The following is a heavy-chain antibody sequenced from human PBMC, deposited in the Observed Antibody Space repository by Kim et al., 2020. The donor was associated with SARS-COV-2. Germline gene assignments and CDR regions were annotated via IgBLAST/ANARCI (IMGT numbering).Heavy chain of an antibody. J-gene: IGHJ5*02. Sequence: ASVKVSCKSSGYTFTSYAMHWVRQAPGQRLEWMGWINAGNGNTKYSQKFQGRVTITRDTSASTAYMELSSLRSEDTAVYYCARDRRVCSSTRCGPNWFDPWGQGTLVTVSS. CDR1: GYTFTSYA. CDR3: ARDRRVCSSTRCGPNWFDP. D-gene: IGHD2-2*01. V-gene: IGHV1-3*01. CDR2: INAGNGNT.